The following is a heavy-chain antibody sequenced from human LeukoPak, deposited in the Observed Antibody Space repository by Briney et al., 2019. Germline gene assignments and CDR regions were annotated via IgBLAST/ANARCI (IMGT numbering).Heavy chain of an antibody. CDR2: IYYSGST. CDR1: GGSIGSYY. J-gene: IGHJ5*02. CDR3: ARDFLDDGGFNWFDP. Sequence: SETLSLTCTVSGGSIGSYYWSWIRQPPGKGLEWIGYIYYSGSTNYNPSLKSRVTISVDTSKNQFSLKLSSVTAADTAVYYCARDFLDDGGFNWFDPWGQGTLVTVSS. D-gene: IGHD3-16*01. V-gene: IGHV4-59*01.